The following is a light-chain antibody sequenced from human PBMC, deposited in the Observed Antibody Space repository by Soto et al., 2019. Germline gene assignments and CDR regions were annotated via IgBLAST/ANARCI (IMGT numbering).Light chain of an antibody. Sequence: DIQMTQSPSSVSASVGDRVTITCRASQGISSRLAWYQQKPGKAPNLLIYAASSLQSGVPSRFSGRGSVTDVTLTIGGLQPEDFATYYCQQSSSLPLTCGGGTKVEIK. CDR3: QQSSSLPLT. J-gene: IGKJ4*01. CDR2: AAS. V-gene: IGKV1-12*01. CDR1: QGISSR.